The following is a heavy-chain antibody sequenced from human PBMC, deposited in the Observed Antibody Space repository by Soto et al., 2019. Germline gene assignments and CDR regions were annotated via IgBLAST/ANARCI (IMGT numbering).Heavy chain of an antibody. D-gene: IGHD6-13*01. CDR3: ARVPAIAAAGPFDH. Sequence: SQTLSLTCAISGDSVSSNSAARSWVRQSPSRGLEWLGRTYYRSKWYNDYAESVKSRITINPDTSKNQFSLQLNSVTPEDTAVYYCARVPAIAAAGPFDHWGQGTLVTVSS. V-gene: IGHV6-1*01. CDR2: TYYRSKWYN. CDR1: GDSVSSNSAA. J-gene: IGHJ4*02.